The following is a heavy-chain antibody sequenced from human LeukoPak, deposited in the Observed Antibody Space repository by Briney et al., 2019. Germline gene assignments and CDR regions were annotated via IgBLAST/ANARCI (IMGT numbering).Heavy chain of an antibody. Sequence: GGTLRLSCAASGFTFNIYGMNWVRQAPGKGLEWVSGIGGSGSHTYYADSVKGRFTISRDNSKNTMYLHMNSLRAEDTALYFCARDERSIQFNFWGQGTLVTVSS. CDR2: IGGSGSHT. D-gene: IGHD5-24*01. CDR3: ARDERSIQFNF. J-gene: IGHJ4*02. V-gene: IGHV3-23*01. CDR1: GFTFNIYG.